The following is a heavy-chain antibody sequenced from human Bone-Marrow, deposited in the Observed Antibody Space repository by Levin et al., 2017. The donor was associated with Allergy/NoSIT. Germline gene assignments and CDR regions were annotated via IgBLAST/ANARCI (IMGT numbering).Heavy chain of an antibody. CDR1: GYSISSGYY. CDR2: IYHSGST. V-gene: IGHV4-38-2*02. CDR3: AREWEQWLVPYYFDY. D-gene: IGHD6-19*01. Sequence: SETLSLTCAVSGYSISSGYYWGWIRQPPGKGLEWIGSIYHSGSTYYNPSLKSRVTISVDTSKNQFSLKLSSVTAADTAVYYCAREWEQWLVPYYFDYWGQGTLVTVSS. J-gene: IGHJ4*02.